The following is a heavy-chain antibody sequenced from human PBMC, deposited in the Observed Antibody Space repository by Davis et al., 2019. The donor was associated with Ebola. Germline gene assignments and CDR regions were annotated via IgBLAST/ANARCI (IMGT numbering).Heavy chain of an antibody. D-gene: IGHD4-17*01. Sequence: GESLKISCAASGFTFSSYGMHWVRQAPGKGLEWVAVISYDGSNKYYADSVKGRFTISRENAKNSLYLQMNSLRAEDTAVYYCARGTHGDLPLDYWGQGTLVTVSS. CDR2: ISYDGSNK. CDR3: ARGTHGDLPLDY. J-gene: IGHJ4*02. V-gene: IGHV3-30*03. CDR1: GFTFSSYG.